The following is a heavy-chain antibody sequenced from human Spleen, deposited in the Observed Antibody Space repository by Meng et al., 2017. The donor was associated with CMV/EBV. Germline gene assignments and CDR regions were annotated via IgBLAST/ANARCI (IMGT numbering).Heavy chain of an antibody. CDR2: IKQDGSEK. V-gene: IGHV3-7*01. CDR3: ARDLKYSSSSSYFDY. Sequence: GESLKISCAASGFTFSSYWMSWVRQAPGKGLEWVANIKQDGSEKYYVDSVKGRFTISRDNAQNSLYLQLNSLRADDTAVYYCARDLKYSSSSSYFDYWGQGTLVTVSS. D-gene: IGHD6-6*01. CDR1: GFTFSSYW. J-gene: IGHJ4*02.